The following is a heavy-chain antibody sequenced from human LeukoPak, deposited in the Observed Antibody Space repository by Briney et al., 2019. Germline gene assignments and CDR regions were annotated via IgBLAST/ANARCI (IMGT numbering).Heavy chain of an antibody. Sequence: GGSLRLSCAASGFTFSSFGMHWVRQAPGKGLEWVAFISYDGSIKYYADSVKGRFTISRDDSKNTLYLQMSGLRTEDTAVYYCAKDSSTYCSSTSCHPFGFQHWGQGTLVTVSS. CDR1: GFTFSSFG. V-gene: IGHV3-30*02. J-gene: IGHJ1*01. CDR2: ISYDGSIK. D-gene: IGHD2-2*01. CDR3: AKDSSTYCSSTSCHPFGFQH.